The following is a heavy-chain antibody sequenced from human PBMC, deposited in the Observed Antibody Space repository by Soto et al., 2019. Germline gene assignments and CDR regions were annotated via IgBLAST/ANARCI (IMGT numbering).Heavy chain of an antibody. D-gene: IGHD1-7*01. CDR2: IDPSDSYI. CDR1: GHNFSSYW. CDR3: ASQGLRQELPYWDFDI. Sequence: GESLKISCKSSGHNFSSYWITWVRQMPGKGLEWMGRIDPSDSYIQYGPSFQGHVTISADKSTRTAYLQWSRLKASDSAVYYCASQGLRQELPYWDFDIWGRGTLVTVSS. V-gene: IGHV5-10-1*01. J-gene: IGHJ2*01.